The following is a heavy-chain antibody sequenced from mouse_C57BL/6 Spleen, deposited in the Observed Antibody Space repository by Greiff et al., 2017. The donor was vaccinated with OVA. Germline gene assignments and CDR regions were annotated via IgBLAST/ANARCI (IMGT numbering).Heavy chain of an antibody. CDR3: TTSTGRYAMDY. Sequence: DVQLQESGAELVRPGASVKLSCTASGFNIKDDYMHWVKQRPEQGLEWIGWIDPENGDTEYASKFQGKATITADTSSNTAYLQLSSLTSEDTAVYYCTTSTGRYAMDYWGQGTSVTVSS. V-gene: IGHV14-4*01. J-gene: IGHJ4*01. D-gene: IGHD4-1*02. CDR1: GFNIKDDY. CDR2: IDPENGDT.